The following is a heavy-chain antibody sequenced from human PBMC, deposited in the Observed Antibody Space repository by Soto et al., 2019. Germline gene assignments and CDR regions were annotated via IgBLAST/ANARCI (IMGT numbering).Heavy chain of an antibody. D-gene: IGHD7-27*01. CDR3: ARRWGTYFDF. V-gene: IGHV4-59*01. J-gene: IGHJ4*02. CDR2: IYYSGST. Sequence: SETLSLTCTVSGGSISSYYWNWIRQPPGKGLEWIGYIYYSGSTDYDPSLKSRVTISVDTSKNQFSLKLSSVTAADTAVYYCARRWGTYFDFWGQGTLVTVSS. CDR1: GGSISSYY.